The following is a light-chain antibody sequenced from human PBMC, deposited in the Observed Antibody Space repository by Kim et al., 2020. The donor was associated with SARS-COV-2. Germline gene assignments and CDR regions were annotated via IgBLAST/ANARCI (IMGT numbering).Light chain of an antibody. CDR3: AAWDDSLSGPV. Sequence: GERVTISCSRSSSNNGSNYVYWYQQLPGTAPKLLIYRNNQRPSGVPDRFSGSKSGTSASLAISGLRSEDGADYYCAAWDDSLSGPVFGGGTQLTVL. V-gene: IGLV1-47*01. J-gene: IGLJ3*02. CDR2: RNN. CDR1: SSNNGSNY.